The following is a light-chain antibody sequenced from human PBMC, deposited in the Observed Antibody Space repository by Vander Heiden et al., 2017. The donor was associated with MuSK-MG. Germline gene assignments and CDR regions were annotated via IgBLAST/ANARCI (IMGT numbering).Light chain of an antibody. J-gene: IGKJ3*01. CDR2: AAS. Sequence: AIRMTQSPSSFSASTGDRVTITCRASQGISSYLAWYQQKPGKAPKLLIYAASTVQSGVPSRFSGSGSGTDFTLTISCLQSEDFATYYCQQDYSYPTFGPGTKVDIK. V-gene: IGKV1-8*01. CDR1: QGISSY. CDR3: QQDYSYPT.